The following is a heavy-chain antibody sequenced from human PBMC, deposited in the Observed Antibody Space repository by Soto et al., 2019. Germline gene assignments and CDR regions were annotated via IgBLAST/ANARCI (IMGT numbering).Heavy chain of an antibody. D-gene: IGHD2-15*01. CDR2: FYYSGST. V-gene: IGHV4-59*01. CDR3: ARLGYCSGGSCPRDYYYYMDV. Sequence: SETLSLTCTVSGGSISNYDWSWIRQSPGKGLEWIGNFYYSGSTNHNPSLKSRVTISVDTSKNQFSLKLSSVTAADTAVYYCARLGYCSGGSCPRDYYYYMDVWGKGTTVTVSS. CDR1: GGSISNYD. J-gene: IGHJ6*03.